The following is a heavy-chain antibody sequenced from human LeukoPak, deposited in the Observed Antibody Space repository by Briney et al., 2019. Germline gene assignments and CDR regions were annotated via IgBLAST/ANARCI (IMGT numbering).Heavy chain of an antibody. CDR1: GGSISSYY. D-gene: IGHD3-3*01. CDR3: ARGLRGYDFWSGIIESHDGHAFDI. V-gene: IGHV4-4*07. Sequence: SETLSLTCTVSGGSISSYYWSWIRQPAGKGLEWIGRIYTSGSTNYNPSLKSRVTMSVGTSKNQFSLKLSSVTAADTAVYYCARGLRGYDFWSGIIESHDGHAFDIWGQGTMVTVSS. J-gene: IGHJ3*02. CDR2: IYTSGST.